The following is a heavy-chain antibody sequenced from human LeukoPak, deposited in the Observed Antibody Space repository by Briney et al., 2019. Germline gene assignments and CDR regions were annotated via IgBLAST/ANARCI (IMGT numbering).Heavy chain of an antibody. Sequence: GGSLRLSCAASGFTFSSYWMSWVRQAPGKGLEWVANIKQDGSEKYYVDSVKGRFTISRDNAKNSLYLQMNSLRAEDTAVYYCARDAQYYDFWSGYYYYMDVWGKGTSVTVSS. J-gene: IGHJ6*03. D-gene: IGHD3-3*01. CDR3: ARDAQYYDFWSGYYYYMDV. CDR1: GFTFSSYW. CDR2: IKQDGSEK. V-gene: IGHV3-7*01.